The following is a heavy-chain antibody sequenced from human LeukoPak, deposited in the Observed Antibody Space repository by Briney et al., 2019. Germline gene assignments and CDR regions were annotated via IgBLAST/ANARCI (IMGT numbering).Heavy chain of an antibody. CDR1: GYSISSGYY. CDR2: IYHSGST. D-gene: IGHD5-18*01. J-gene: IGHJ5*02. CDR3: ARGPGGYSFWFDP. Sequence: SETLSLTCTVSGYSISSGYYWGWIRQPPGKGLEWIGSIYHSGSTYYNPSLKSRVTISVDKSKNQFSLRLSSVTAADTAVYYCARGPGGYSFWFDPWGQGTLVTVSS. V-gene: IGHV4-38-2*02.